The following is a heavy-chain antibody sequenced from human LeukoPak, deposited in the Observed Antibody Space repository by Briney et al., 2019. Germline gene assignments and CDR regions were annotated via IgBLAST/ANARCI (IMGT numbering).Heavy chain of an antibody. Sequence: GASVKVSCKASGDTFSSYAISWVRQAPGQGLEWMGGIIPIFGTANYAQKFQGRVTITADESTSTAYMELSSLRSEDTAVYYCARSRGSGSEAPVIQYYFDYWGQGTLVTVSS. CDR1: GDTFSSYA. D-gene: IGHD3-10*01. CDR3: ARSRGSGSEAPVIQYYFDY. J-gene: IGHJ4*02. V-gene: IGHV1-69*13. CDR2: IIPIFGTA.